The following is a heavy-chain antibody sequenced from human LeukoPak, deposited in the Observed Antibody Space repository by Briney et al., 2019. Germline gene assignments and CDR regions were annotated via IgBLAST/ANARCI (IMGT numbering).Heavy chain of an antibody. V-gene: IGHV3-23*01. CDR2: TAGSGISK. D-gene: IGHD3-22*01. CDR1: GFTFNNYA. J-gene: IGHJ4*02. Sequence: QSGGPLRLSCVASGFTFNNYAMSWVRQAPGRGLEWASSTAGSGISKDYADSVKGRFTISKDKSKNTLYLQMDNLRAEDTGVYFCARLPTFYYDSSGYHYDYWGQGTLVTVSS. CDR3: ARLPTFYYDSSGYHYDY.